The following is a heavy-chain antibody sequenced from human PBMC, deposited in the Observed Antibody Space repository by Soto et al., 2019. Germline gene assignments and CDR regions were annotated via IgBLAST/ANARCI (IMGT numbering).Heavy chain of an antibody. CDR1: GFTFSSYA. CDR2: ISGSGGST. V-gene: IGHV3-23*01. D-gene: IGHD6-19*01. Sequence: GGSLRLSCAASGFTFSSYAMSWVRQAPGKGLEWVSAISGSGGSTYYADSVKGRFTISRDNSKNTLYLQMNSLRAEDTAVYYCARYSSGWYVNYYMDVWGKGTTVTVSS. J-gene: IGHJ6*03. CDR3: ARYSSGWYVNYYMDV.